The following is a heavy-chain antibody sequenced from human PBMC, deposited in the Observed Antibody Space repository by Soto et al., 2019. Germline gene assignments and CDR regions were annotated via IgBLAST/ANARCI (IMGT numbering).Heavy chain of an antibody. J-gene: IGHJ6*02. Sequence: GGSLRLSCAASGFTFSSYSMNWVRQAPGKGLEWVSYISSSSSTIYYADSVEGRFTISRDNAKNSLYLQMNSLRDEDTAVYYCARVTATHYYYYGMDVSGQATTVTVSS. V-gene: IGHV3-48*02. CDR1: GFTFSSYS. CDR3: ARVTATHYYYYGMDV. CDR2: ISSSSSTI.